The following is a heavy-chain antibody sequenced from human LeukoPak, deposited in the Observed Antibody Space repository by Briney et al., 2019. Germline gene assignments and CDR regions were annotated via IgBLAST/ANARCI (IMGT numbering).Heavy chain of an antibody. D-gene: IGHD1-26*01. CDR1: GGSISSSNW. CDR3: AREDGSYGRYYYMDV. J-gene: IGHJ6*03. Sequence: SGTLSLTCAVSGGSISSSNWWSWVRQPPGKGLEWIGEIYHSGSTNYNPSLKSRVTISVDTSKNQFSLKLSSVTAADTAVYYCAREDGSYGRYYYMDVWGKGTTVTVSS. V-gene: IGHV4-4*02. CDR2: IYHSGST.